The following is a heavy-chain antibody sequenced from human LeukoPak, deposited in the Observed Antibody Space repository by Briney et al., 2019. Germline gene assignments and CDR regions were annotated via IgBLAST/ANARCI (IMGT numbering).Heavy chain of an antibody. D-gene: IGHD5/OR15-5a*01. CDR1: GFTFSSYD. J-gene: IGHJ3*02. CDR3: IRGGIQVSGIDAFDI. V-gene: IGHV3-13*01. Sequence: GGSLRLSCAASGFTFSSYDMHWVRQAPGRGLEWVSAIGIAGDTYYPDSVKARFTISRENAKNSMYLQMNSLKDGDTAVYYCIRGGIQVSGIDAFDIWGQGTMVTVSS. CDR2: IGIAGDT.